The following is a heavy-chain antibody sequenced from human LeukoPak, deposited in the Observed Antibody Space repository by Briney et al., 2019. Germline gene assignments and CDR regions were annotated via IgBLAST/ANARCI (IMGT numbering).Heavy chain of an antibody. CDR2: INHSGST. J-gene: IGHJ4*02. Sequence: KPSETLSLTCAVYGGSFSGYYWSWIRQPPGKGLEWIGEINHSGSTNYNPSLKSRVTISVDTSKNQFSLKLSSVTAADTAVYYCAREVTTVHFDYWGQGTLVTVSS. CDR3: AREVTTVHFDY. D-gene: IGHD4-17*01. CDR1: GGSFSGYY. V-gene: IGHV4-34*01.